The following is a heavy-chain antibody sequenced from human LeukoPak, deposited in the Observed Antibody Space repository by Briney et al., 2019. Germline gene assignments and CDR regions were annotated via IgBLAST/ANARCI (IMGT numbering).Heavy chain of an antibody. CDR1: GGSISSYY. J-gene: IGHJ3*02. D-gene: IGHD3-10*01. CDR3: ATAYYYGQLGAFDI. Sequence: SETLSLTCTVSGGSISSYYWSWIRQPAGKGLEWIGRIYTSGSTNYNPSLKSRVTMSVDTSKNQFSLKLNSVTAADTAVYYCATAYYYGQLGAFDIWGQGTMVTVSS. CDR2: IYTSGST. V-gene: IGHV4-4*07.